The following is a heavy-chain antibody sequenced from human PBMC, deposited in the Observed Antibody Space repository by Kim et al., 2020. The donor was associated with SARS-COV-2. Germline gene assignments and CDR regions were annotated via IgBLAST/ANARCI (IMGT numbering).Heavy chain of an antibody. J-gene: IGHJ4*02. V-gene: IGHV3-30*18. CDR2: VSYEGRNT. Sequence: GGSLRLSCVGSGFTFSNYGMHWVRQAPGKGLEWVGIVSYEGRNTYYAGSVEGRFTISRDNSKNTLYLQMNNLRAEDTALYYCVKEAAFTTVVVDYYFDFWGQGTLVTVSS. D-gene: IGHD2-15*01. CDR1: GFTFSNYG. CDR3: VKEAAFTTVVVDYYFDF.